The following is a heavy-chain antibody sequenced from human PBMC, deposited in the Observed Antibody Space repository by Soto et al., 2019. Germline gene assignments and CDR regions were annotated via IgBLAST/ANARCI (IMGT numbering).Heavy chain of an antibody. CDR3: ARGEQYSGRIFDY. CDR1: GDSVSSNSAG. Sequence: HSQTLSLTCAITGDSVSSNSAGWSWVRQSPSRGLEWLGRTYYRSKWYYEYAVSVRGRITINPDTSKNQYSLQLNSVTPADTAVYFCARGEQYSGRIFDYWGQGTLVTVSS. D-gene: IGHD1-26*01. J-gene: IGHJ4*02. V-gene: IGHV6-1*01. CDR2: TYYRSKWYY.